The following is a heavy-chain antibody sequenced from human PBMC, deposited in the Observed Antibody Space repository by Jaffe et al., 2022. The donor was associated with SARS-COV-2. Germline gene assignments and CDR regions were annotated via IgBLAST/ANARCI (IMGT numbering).Heavy chain of an antibody. CDR3: ATGRHTSSWHAAYYFDY. CDR1: GGTFNTYG. CDR2: IIPIFGAA. Sequence: QVQLVQSGAEVKKPGSSVKVSCKASGGTFNTYGINWVRQAPGQGLEWMGGIIPIFGAANYAQKFQGRVTITADESTSTAYMELSSLRSEDTAVYYCATGRHTSSWHAAYYFDYWGQGTLVTVSS. V-gene: IGHV1-69*01. J-gene: IGHJ4*02. D-gene: IGHD6-13*01.